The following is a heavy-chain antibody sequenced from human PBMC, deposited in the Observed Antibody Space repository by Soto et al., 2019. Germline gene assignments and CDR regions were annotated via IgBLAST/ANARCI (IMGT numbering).Heavy chain of an antibody. D-gene: IGHD2-15*01. V-gene: IGHV2-5*02. CDR3: AHRPSYCSGYSCYSGFDY. CDR1: GFSLSTSGVG. J-gene: IGHJ4*02. Sequence: QITLKESGPTLVKPTQTLTLTCTFSGFSLSTSGVGVGCIRQPPGKALEWLALIYWDDDKRYSPSLKSRLTITKDTSKNRVVLTMTNLAPVDTATYYCAHRPSYCSGYSCYSGFDYWGQGTLVTVSS. CDR2: IYWDDDK.